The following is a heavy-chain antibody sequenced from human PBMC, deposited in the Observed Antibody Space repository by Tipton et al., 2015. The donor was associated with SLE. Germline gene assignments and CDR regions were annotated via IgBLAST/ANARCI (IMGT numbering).Heavy chain of an antibody. Sequence: TLSLTCAVYGGSFSGYYWSWIRQPPGKGLEWIGEIKHSGSTNYNPSLKSRVTISVDTSKNQFSLKLSSVTAADTAVYYCARADTASAFDIWGQGTMVTVSS. V-gene: IGHV4-34*01. CDR1: GGSFSGYY. CDR3: ARADTASAFDI. J-gene: IGHJ3*02. CDR2: IKHSGST. D-gene: IGHD2-2*02.